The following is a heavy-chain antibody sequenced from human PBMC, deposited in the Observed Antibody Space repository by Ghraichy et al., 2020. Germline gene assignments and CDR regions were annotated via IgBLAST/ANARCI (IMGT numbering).Heavy chain of an antibody. CDR3: ARLFYGSGSQNLTFDS. D-gene: IGHD3-10*01. J-gene: IGHJ5*01. CDR2: STPVLGNT. Sequence: SVKVSCKASGGSFSNFAVNWLRQAPGQGLEWMGRSTPVLGNTDYAQKIQGRLTITAEAPPGVAHMELGKLSSDDTAVYYCARLFYGSGSQNLTFDSWVQGTLNTVSP. V-gene: IGHV1-69*11. CDR1: GGSFSNFA.